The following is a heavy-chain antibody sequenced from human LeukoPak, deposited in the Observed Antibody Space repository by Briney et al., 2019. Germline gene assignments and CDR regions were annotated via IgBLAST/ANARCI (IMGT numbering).Heavy chain of an antibody. CDR2: IIPILGIA. Sequence: SVKVSCKASGGTFSSYTISWVRQAPGQGLEWMGRIIPILGIANYAQKFQGRVTITADKSTSTAYMELSSLRSEDTAVYYCARDEDYYDSSGYYGGYWGQVTLVTVSS. J-gene: IGHJ4*02. CDR3: ARDEDYYDSSGYYGGY. V-gene: IGHV1-69*04. D-gene: IGHD3-22*01. CDR1: GGTFSSYT.